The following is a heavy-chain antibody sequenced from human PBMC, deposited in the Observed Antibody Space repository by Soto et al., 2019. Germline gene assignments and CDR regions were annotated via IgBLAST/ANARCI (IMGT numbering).Heavy chain of an antibody. D-gene: IGHD6-13*01. CDR3: ARGSGMYSRSGWKGDAFDI. V-gene: IGHV4-31*03. J-gene: IGHJ3*02. CDR1: GFTISSGGYY. CDR2: IYYSGST. Sequence: SETLSLTCPFSGFTISSGGYYWSWIRQHPGKGLEWIGYIYYSGSTYYNPSLKSRVTISVDTSKNQFSLKLSSVTAADTAVYYCARGSGMYSRSGWKGDAFDIWGQGTMVTVSS.